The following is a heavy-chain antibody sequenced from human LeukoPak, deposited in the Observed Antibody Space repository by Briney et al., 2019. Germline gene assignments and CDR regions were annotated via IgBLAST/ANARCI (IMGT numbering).Heavy chain of an antibody. CDR3: ARGRRLGELSLPQHFDY. CDR2: IWYDGSNK. Sequence: PGRSLRLSCAASGFTFSSYGMHWVRQAPGEGLEWVAVIWYDGSNKYYADSVKGRFTISRDNSKNTLYLQMNSLRAEDTAVYYCARGRRLGELSLPQHFDYWGQGTLVTVSS. D-gene: IGHD3-16*02. V-gene: IGHV3-33*01. CDR1: GFTFSSYG. J-gene: IGHJ4*02.